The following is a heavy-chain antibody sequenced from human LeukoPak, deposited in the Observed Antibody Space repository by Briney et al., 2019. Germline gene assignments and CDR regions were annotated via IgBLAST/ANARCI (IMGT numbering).Heavy chain of an antibody. D-gene: IGHD5-18*01. V-gene: IGHV4-59*08. Sequence: SETLSLTCTVSGGSISSYYWSWIRQPPGKGLEWIGYIYYSGSTNYNPSLKSRVTISADTSKNQFSLKLSSVTAADTAVYYCARGRIQPASFDYWGQGTLVTVSS. CDR1: GGSISSYY. CDR3: ARGRIQPASFDY. J-gene: IGHJ4*02. CDR2: IYYSGST.